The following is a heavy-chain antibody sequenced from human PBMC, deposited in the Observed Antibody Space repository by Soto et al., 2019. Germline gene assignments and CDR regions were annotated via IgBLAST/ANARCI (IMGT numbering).Heavy chain of an antibody. Sequence: ASVNVSFKASGYTFTSYGISWVRQAPGQGLEWMGWISAYNGNTNYAQNLQGRVTMTTXKXXXXAXMXLXXXXTDXTAVYYCARLVVVVAAHWFGPWGQGTLVNVSS. CDR3: ARLVVVVAAHWFGP. J-gene: IGHJ5*02. CDR1: GYTFTSYG. D-gene: IGHD2-15*01. V-gene: IGHV1-18*04. CDR2: ISAYNGNT.